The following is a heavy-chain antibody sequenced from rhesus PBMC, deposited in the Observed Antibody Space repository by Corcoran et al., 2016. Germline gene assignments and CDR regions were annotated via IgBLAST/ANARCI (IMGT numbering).Heavy chain of an antibody. D-gene: IGHD1-44*01. CDR2: IHANGDST. J-gene: IGHJ6*01. CDR3: AKDGSGNYVNS. Sequence: QVQLQESGPGLVKPSETLSLTCAVSGASIRYYWWSWIRQPTGKGLEWLGEIHANGDSTYYNPSLKSRVTISKDASKNQLSLRLNSVTAADTAVYYCAKDGSGNYVNSWGQGVVVTVSS. CDR1: GASIRYYW. V-gene: IGHV4-80*01.